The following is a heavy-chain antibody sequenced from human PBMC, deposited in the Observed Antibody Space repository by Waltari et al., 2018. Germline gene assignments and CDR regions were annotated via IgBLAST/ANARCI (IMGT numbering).Heavy chain of an antibody. Sequence: EVQLVESGGGLVKPGGSLRLPCAASGFTFRSYSMHWVRQAPGKGLEWASPISSTSSYIYYADTVKGRFTISRDNAKNSLYLQMNSLRAEDTAVYYCARVRRATIVLYYYGMDVWGQGTTVTVSS. V-gene: IGHV3-21*01. CDR2: ISSTSSYI. J-gene: IGHJ6*02. CDR1: GFTFRSYS. CDR3: ARVRRATIVLYYYGMDV. D-gene: IGHD5-12*01.